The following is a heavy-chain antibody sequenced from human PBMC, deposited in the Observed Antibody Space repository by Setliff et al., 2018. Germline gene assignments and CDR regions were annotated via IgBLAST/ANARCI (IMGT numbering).Heavy chain of an antibody. Sequence: PGGSLRLSCAASGFTFTSYAMRWVRQAPGKGLEWVSSITGGGGSTYYADPVKGRFTISRDNSKNTLYLQRNRLRAEDTAVYYCARGLRTYYFDYWGQGTLVTVSS. D-gene: IGHD5-12*01. CDR2: ITGGGGST. CDR1: GFTFTSYA. V-gene: IGHV3-23*01. J-gene: IGHJ4*02. CDR3: ARGLRTYYFDY.